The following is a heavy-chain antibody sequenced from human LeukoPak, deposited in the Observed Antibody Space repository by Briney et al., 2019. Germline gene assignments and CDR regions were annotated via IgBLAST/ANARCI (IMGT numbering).Heavy chain of an antibody. CDR1: GYTFTSYD. Sequence: ASVKVSCKASGYTFTSYDISWVRQAPGQGLEWMGWISAYNGNTNYAQKLQGRVTMTTDTSTSTAYMELRSLRSDDTAVYYCAREGKCSSTSCYPFDYWGQGTLVTVSS. CDR2: ISAYNGNT. CDR3: AREGKCSSTSCYPFDY. D-gene: IGHD2-2*01. J-gene: IGHJ4*02. V-gene: IGHV1-18*01.